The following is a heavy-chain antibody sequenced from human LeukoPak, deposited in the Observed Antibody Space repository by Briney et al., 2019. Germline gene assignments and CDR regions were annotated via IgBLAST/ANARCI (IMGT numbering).Heavy chain of an antibody. CDR3: ASSHTKKDVDTAFRFDP. V-gene: IGHV3-21*01. J-gene: IGHJ5*02. D-gene: IGHD5-18*01. Sequence: GGSLRLSCAASGFTFSSYSMNWVRQAPGKGLEWVSSISSSSSYIYYADSVKGRFTISRDNAKNSLYLQMNSLRAEDTAVYYCASSHTKKDVDTAFRFDPWGQGTLVTVSS. CDR1: GFTFSSYS. CDR2: ISSSSSYI.